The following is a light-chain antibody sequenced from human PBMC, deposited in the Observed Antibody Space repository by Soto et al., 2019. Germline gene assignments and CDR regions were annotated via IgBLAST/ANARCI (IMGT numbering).Light chain of an antibody. Sequence: DIQLTQSPYFLSASVGDRVTITCRASQGISSYLAWYQQKPGKAPKLLIYAASTWQSGVPSRFSGRGSRTEFTLTISSLQPEAFAPYYCQQLNSYSAFGPGTKVDSK. V-gene: IGKV1-9*01. J-gene: IGKJ3*01. CDR1: QGISSY. CDR3: QQLNSYSA. CDR2: AAS.